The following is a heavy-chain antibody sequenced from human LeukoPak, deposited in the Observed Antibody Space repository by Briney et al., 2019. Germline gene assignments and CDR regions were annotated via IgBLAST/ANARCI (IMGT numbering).Heavy chain of an antibody. D-gene: IGHD5-18*01. Sequence: SETLSLTCSVSGGSISSSGYYGGWIRQPPGKRLEWIGSIYYSGSTFYNPSLKSRVTISVDTSKNQFSLKLSFVTAADTAVYYCATSASGYNYAHGAWGQGTLVTVSS. CDR3: ATSASGYNYAHGA. J-gene: IGHJ5*02. CDR1: GGSISSSGYY. CDR2: IYYSGST. V-gene: IGHV4-39*01.